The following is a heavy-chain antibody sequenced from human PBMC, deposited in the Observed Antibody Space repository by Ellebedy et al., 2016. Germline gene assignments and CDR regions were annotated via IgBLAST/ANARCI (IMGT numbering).Heavy chain of an antibody. Sequence: SETLSLXXAVSGGSLNGYYWSWIRQPPGKGLEWIGEVNHVGSTRYNPSLRSRFIISVDTSKNQFSLKVNSVTAADTAVYYCARSLGAAGTGYDRLFNTWGQGTRVTVSS. CDR2: VNHVGST. CDR1: GGSLNGYY. CDR3: ARSLGAAGTGYDRLFNT. J-gene: IGHJ5*02. V-gene: IGHV4-34*10. D-gene: IGHD6-13*01.